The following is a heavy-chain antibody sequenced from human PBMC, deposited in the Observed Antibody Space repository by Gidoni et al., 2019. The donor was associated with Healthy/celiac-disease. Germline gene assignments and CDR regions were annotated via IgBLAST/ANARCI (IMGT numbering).Heavy chain of an antibody. V-gene: IGHV3-66*02. D-gene: IGHD1-26*01. CDR3: ARGSPEGGELYYFDY. CDR2: IYSGGST. J-gene: IGHJ4*02. CDR1: GFTVSSNY. Sequence: VQLVESGGGLVQPGGSLRLSGAASGFTVSSNYMSWVRQAPGKGLEWVSVIYSGGSTYYADSVKGRFTISRDNSKNTLYLQMNSLRAEDTAVYYCARGSPEGGELYYFDYWGQGTLVTVSS.